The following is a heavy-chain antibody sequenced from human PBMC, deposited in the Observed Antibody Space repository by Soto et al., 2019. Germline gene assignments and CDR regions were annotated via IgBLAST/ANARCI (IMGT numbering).Heavy chain of an antibody. CDR1: GYTFTSYG. CDR2: ISAYNGNT. CDR3: ARDGVVVVAAKQYYYYYAMDV. Sequence: ASVKVSCKASGYTFTSYGISWVRQAPGQGLEWMGWISAYNGNTNYAQKLQGRVTMTTDTSTSTAYMELRSLRSDDTAVYYCARDGVVVVAAKQYYYYYAMDVWGQGTTVTVSS. V-gene: IGHV1-18*01. J-gene: IGHJ6*02. D-gene: IGHD2-15*01.